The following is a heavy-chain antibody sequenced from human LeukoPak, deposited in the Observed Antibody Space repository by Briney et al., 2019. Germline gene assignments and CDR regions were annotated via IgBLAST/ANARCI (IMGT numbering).Heavy chain of an antibody. V-gene: IGHV4-39*01. Sequence: PSETLSLTCTVSGGSISSSYYYWGWIRQPPGKGLEWIGSIYYSGNTFPNPSLKSRVIISVDTSKNQFSLKLSSVTAADTAVYYCARQSTPWTSRGTGLAFDYWGQGTLVTVSS. CDR2: IYYSGNT. CDR1: GGSISSSYYY. J-gene: IGHJ4*02. D-gene: IGHD7-27*01. CDR3: ARQSTPWTSRGTGLAFDY.